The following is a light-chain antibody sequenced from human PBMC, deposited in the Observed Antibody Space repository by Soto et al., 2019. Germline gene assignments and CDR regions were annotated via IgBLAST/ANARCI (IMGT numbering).Light chain of an antibody. V-gene: IGLV2-14*03. CDR1: SSDVGGYNY. CDR3: SSYTSSSTVV. CDR2: DVS. Sequence: QSVLTQPASVSGSPGQSITVSCTGTSSDVGGYNYVSWYQQHPGKAPKLIIYDVSNRPSGVSNRFSGSKSGNTASLTISGRQAEDEAYYYCSSYTSSSTVVFGGGTKLTVL. J-gene: IGLJ2*01.